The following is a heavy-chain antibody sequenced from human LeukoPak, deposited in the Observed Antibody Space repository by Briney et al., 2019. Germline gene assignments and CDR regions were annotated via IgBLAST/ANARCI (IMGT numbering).Heavy chain of an antibody. Sequence: GGSLRLSCAASGFNFRTYSMNWVRQAPGKGLEWVAYISVSGRTISYADSVKGRFTISRDNSKNTLYLQMNSLRAEDTAVYYCAKASRFGYSYGPREYFYYMDVWGKGTTVTISS. CDR2: ISVSGRTI. D-gene: IGHD5-18*01. J-gene: IGHJ6*03. CDR1: GFNFRTYS. V-gene: IGHV3-23*01. CDR3: AKASRFGYSYGPREYFYYMDV.